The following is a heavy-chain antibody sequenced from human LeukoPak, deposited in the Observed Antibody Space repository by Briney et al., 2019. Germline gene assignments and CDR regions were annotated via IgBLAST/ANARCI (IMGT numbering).Heavy chain of an antibody. CDR3: ATRGTDQYFDY. J-gene: IGHJ4*02. V-gene: IGHV1-46*03. Sequence: ASVKVSCKASGYTFTSYYMHWVRQAPGQGLEWMGIINPSGGSTSYAQKFQGRVTMTRDTSTSTVYMELSSLRSEDTAVCYCATRGTDQYFDYWGQGTLVTVSS. CDR2: INPSGGST. CDR1: GYTFTSYY. D-gene: IGHD2-8*02.